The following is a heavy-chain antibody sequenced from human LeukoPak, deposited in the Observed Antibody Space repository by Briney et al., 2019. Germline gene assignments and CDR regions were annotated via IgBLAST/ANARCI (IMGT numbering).Heavy chain of an antibody. J-gene: IGHJ4*02. V-gene: IGHV3-23*01. D-gene: IGHD6-13*01. CDR1: GFTFSSYA. CDR2: ISGSGGST. CDR3: AIRYGSTWNYFDY. Sequence: PGGSLRLSCAASGFTFSSYAMSWVRQAPGKGLEWVSAISGSGGSTYYADSVKGRFTISRDNSMNTLYLQMNSLRAEDTAVYYCAIRYGSTWNYFDYWGQGTLVTVSS.